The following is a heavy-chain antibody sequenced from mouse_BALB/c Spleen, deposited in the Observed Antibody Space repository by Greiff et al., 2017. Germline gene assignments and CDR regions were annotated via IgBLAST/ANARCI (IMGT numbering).Heavy chain of an antibody. V-gene: IGHV7-3*02. CDR3: ARDRTDYAMDY. J-gene: IGHJ4*01. CDR2: IRNKANGYTT. CDR1: GFTFTDYY. Sequence: DVKLVESGGGLVQPGGSLRLSCATSGFTFTDYYMSWVRQPPGKALEWLGFIRNKANGYTTEYSASVKGRFTISRDKSQSILYLQMNTLRDEDSATYYCARDRTDYAMDYWGQGTSVTVSS.